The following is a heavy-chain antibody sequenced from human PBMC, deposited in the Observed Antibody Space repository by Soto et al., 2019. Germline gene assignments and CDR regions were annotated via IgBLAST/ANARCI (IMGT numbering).Heavy chain of an antibody. Sequence: GGSLRLSCAASGFTFSSYAMHWVRQAPGKGLEWVAVISYDGSNKYYADSVKGRFTISRDNSKNTLYLQMNSLRAEDTAVYYCARDLSSDSSGYNSYWGQGTLVTVS. J-gene: IGHJ4*02. CDR1: GFTFSSYA. CDR3: ARDLSSDSSGYNSY. D-gene: IGHD3-22*01. V-gene: IGHV3-30-3*01. CDR2: ISYDGSNK.